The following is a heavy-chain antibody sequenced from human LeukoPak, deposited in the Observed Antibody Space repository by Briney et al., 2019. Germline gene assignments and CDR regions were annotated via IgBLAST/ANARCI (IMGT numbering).Heavy chain of an antibody. CDR1: GGSISTYY. J-gene: IGHJ4*02. CDR2: IYYSGSA. Sequence: SETLSLTCTVSGGSISTYYWTWIRQPPGKGLEWIGYIYYSGSADYNPSLKSRVTISVDTSKNQFSLKLSSVTAADTAVYYCARHKTSTYPGGPYDYWGQGTLVTVSS. CDR3: ARHKTSTYPGGPYDY. V-gene: IGHV4-59*08. D-gene: IGHD2-2*01.